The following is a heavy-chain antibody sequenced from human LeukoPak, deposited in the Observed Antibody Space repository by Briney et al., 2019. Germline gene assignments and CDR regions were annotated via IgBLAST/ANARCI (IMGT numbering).Heavy chain of an antibody. J-gene: IGHJ4*02. V-gene: IGHV4-34*01. Sequence: SETLSLTCAVYGGSFSGYYWGWIRQPPGKGLEWIGEINHSGSTKYNPSLKSRVTISVDTSKNQFSLKLSSVTAADTAVYYCARNDSVAGTTFDYWGQGTLVTVSS. CDR1: GGSFSGYY. CDR2: INHSGST. D-gene: IGHD6-19*01. CDR3: ARNDSVAGTTFDY.